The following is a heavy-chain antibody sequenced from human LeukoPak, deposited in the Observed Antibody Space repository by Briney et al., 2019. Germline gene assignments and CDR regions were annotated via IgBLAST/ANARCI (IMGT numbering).Heavy chain of an antibody. CDR1: GGSFSGYY. J-gene: IGHJ4*02. CDR3: ARVRRWLQIRYFDY. V-gene: IGHV4-34*01. D-gene: IGHD5-24*01. CDR2: INHSGST. Sequence: SETLSLTCAVYGGSFSGYYWSWIRQPPGKGLEWIGEINHSGSTNYNPSLKSRVTISVDTSKNQFSLKLSSVTAADTAVYYCARVRRWLQIRYFDYWGQGTLVTVSS.